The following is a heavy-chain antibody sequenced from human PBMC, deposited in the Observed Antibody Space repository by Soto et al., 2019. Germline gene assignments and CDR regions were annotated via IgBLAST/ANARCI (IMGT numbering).Heavy chain of an antibody. CDR1: GGTFNSYA. D-gene: IGHD1-1*01. V-gene: IGHV1-69*06. J-gene: IGHJ6*02. CDR3: ARVPGTNYYYGMDV. Sequence: QVQLVQSGAEVKKPGSTVKVSCKASGGTFNSYAFSWERQAPGHGLEWVGGIIPMFGTVNYAQKFQGRVTITADKSTSTAYMELSSLRSDDTAVYYCARVPGTNYYYGMDVWRQGTTVTVFS. CDR2: IIPMFGTV.